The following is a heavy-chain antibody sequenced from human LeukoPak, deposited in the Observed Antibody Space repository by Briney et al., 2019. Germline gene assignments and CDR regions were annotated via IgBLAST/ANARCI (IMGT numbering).Heavy chain of an antibody. CDR1: GFTFSSYA. D-gene: IGHD3-3*01. CDR3: AREWRGDYFDY. CDR2: ISYDGSNK. Sequence: PGGSLRLSCAASGFTFSSYAMHWVRQAPGKGLEWVAVISYDGSNKYYADSVKGRFTISRDNSKNTLYLQMNSLRAEDTAVYYCAREWRGDYFDYWGQGTLDTVSS. V-gene: IGHV3-30-3*01. J-gene: IGHJ4*02.